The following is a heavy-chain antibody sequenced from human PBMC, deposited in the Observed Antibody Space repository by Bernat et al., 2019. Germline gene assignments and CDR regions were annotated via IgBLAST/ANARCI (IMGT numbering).Heavy chain of an antibody. CDR2: IKQDEGEK. CDR1: GFTFSRYW. Sequence: EVRLVESGGGLVQPGGSLRLSCAASGFTFSRYWMTWVRQAPGKGLEWVANIKQDEGEKYYVDSVRDRFTISRDNAKNSLFLQMNSLRVEHTAVYYCARASPSLVRAGVDYWGQGTLVTVSS. J-gene: IGHJ4*02. CDR3: ARASPSLVRAGVDY. D-gene: IGHD3-10*01. V-gene: IGHV3-7*03.